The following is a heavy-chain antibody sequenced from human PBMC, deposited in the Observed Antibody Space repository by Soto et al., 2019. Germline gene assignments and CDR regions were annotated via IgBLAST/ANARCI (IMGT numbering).Heavy chain of an antibody. CDR3: ARARKYNDFWSGYSDL. D-gene: IGHD3-3*01. CDR2: IYYIGST. CDR1: GGSISSGDYY. Sequence: SETLSLTCTVSGGSISSGDYYWSWIRQPPGEGLEWIGYIYYIGSTYYNPSLKSRVTISVDTSKNQFSLKLSSVTAADTAVYYCARARKYNDFWSGYSDLWGQGTLVTVSS. V-gene: IGHV4-30-4*01. J-gene: IGHJ4*02.